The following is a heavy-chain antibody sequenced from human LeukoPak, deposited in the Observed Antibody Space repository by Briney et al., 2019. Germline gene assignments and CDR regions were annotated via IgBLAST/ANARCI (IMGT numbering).Heavy chain of an antibody. CDR1: GYTLTELS. J-gene: IGHJ4*02. D-gene: IGHD3-22*01. V-gene: IGHV1-24*01. CDR3: ATDRAPYYYDSSGYYYYHY. Sequence: ASVKVSCKVSGYTLTELSMHWVRQAPGKGLEWMGGFYPEDGETIYAQKFQGRVTMTEDTSTDTAYMELSSLRSEDTAVYYCATDRAPYYYDSSGYYYYHYWGQGTLATVSS. CDR2: FYPEDGET.